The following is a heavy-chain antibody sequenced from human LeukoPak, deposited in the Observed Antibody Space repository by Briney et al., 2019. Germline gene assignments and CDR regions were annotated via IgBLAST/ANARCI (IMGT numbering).Heavy chain of an antibody. CDR3: ARGPIAAAGTPPDY. CDR1: GGSIGSGGYY. V-gene: IGHV4-30-2*01. CDR2: IYHSGST. D-gene: IGHD6-13*01. Sequence: SQTLCLTCTVSGGSIGSGGYYWSWIRQPPGKGLEWIGYIYHSGSTYYNPSLKSRVTISVDTSKNQFSLKLSSVTAADTAVYYCARGPIAAAGTPPDYWGQGTLVTVSS. J-gene: IGHJ4*02.